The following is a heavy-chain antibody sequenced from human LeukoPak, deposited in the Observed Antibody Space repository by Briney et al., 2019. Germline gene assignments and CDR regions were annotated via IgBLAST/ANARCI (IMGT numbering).Heavy chain of an antibody. CDR2: IKQDGSEK. CDR1: GFTFSSYA. Sequence: PGGSLRLSCAASGFTFSSYAMSWVRQAPGKGLEWVANIKQDGSEKYYVDSVKGRFTISRDNAKNSLYLQMNSLRAEDTAVYYCARDTHYYYYGMDVWGQGTTVTVSS. V-gene: IGHV3-7*01. CDR3: ARDTHYYYYGMDV. J-gene: IGHJ6*02.